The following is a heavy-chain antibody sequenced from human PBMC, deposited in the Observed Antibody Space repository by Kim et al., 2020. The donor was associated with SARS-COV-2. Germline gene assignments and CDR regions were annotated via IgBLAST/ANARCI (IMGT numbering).Heavy chain of an antibody. J-gene: IGHJ6*02. Sequence: GGSLRLSCAASGFTFSNAWMSWVRQAPEKGLEWVGRIKSKTDGGTTDYAAPVKGRFTISRDDSKNTLYLQMNSLKTEDTAVYYCTTLEMATIYYYYYGIDIWGQGTTVTVSS. CDR3: TTLEMATIYYYYYGIDI. CDR1: GFTFSNAW. V-gene: IGHV3-15*01. D-gene: IGHD5-12*01. CDR2: IKSKTDGGTT.